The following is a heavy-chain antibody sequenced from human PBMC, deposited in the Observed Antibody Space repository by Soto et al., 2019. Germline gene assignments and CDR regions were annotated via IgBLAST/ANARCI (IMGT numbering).Heavy chain of an antibody. Sequence: GGSLRLSCTASGFTFHDYAIHWVRQAPGKGLDWVAVVSYDGNNKYYRDSVKGRFTMSRDNSKNILYLQLDSLRVEDTAVYYCARDRKTSVRYFGTDVWGQGTTVTVSS. V-gene: IGHV3-30*03. CDR1: GFTFHDYA. CDR2: VSYDGNNK. D-gene: IGHD4-4*01. CDR3: ARDRKTSVRYFGTDV. J-gene: IGHJ6*02.